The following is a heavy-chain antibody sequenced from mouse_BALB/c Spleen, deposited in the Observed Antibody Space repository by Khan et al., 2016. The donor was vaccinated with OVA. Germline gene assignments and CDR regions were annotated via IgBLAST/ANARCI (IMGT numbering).Heavy chain of an antibody. V-gene: IGHV9-2-1*01. J-gene: IGHJ1*01. CDR1: GYTFTDYS. CDR2: INTETGEP. Sequence: QIQLVQSGPELKKPGETVKISCKASGYTFTDYSMHWVKQAPGKGLKWMGWINTETGEPTYADDFTGRFAFSLETSASTAYLQINNLKNEDTTTXFCAGRRHWYFDDWGAGTTVTVSS. CDR3: AGRRHWYFDD.